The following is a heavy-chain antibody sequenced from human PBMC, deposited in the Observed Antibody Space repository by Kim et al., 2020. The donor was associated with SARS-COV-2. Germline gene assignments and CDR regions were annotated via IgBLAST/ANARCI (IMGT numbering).Heavy chain of an antibody. D-gene: IGHD6-6*01. J-gene: IGHJ4*02. V-gene: IGHV3-49*03. CDR1: GFTFRGYA. CDR2: IRNNASSRYT. CDR3: TRTRVLDY. Sequence: GGSLRLSCTASGFTFRGYAMSWFRQAPGKGLEWVAYIRNNASSRYTAYFATLRFSFTIARDESTIVAHLHMISLINAAASFYSRTRTRVLDYWILGTL.